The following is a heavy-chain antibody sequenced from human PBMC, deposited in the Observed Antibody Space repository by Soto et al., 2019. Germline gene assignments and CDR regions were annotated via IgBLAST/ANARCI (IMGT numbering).Heavy chain of an antibody. Sequence: GASVKVSCKASGGTFSSYAISWVRQAPGQGLEWMGGIIPIFGTANYAQKFQGRVTITADESTSTAYMELSSLRSEDTAVYYCARDISGGYSSSWYYYYYGMDVWGQGTTVTVSS. D-gene: IGHD6-13*01. V-gene: IGHV1-69*13. CDR2: IIPIFGTA. CDR1: GGTFSSYA. J-gene: IGHJ6*02. CDR3: ARDISGGYSSSWYYYYYGMDV.